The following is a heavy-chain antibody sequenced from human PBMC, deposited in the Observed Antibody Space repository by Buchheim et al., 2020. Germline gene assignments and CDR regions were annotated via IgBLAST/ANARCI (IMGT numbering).Heavy chain of an antibody. CDR1: GFTFSSYA. CDR2: FRGSGGST. Sequence: EVQLLESGGGLVQPGGSLRLSCAASGFTFSSYAMSWVRQAPGKGLEWVSGFRGSGGSTYSADSVKGRFTISRDNSKNTLSPQMNSLRAEDTALYYCAKTNGDLLRNFDYWGQGTL. V-gene: IGHV3-23*01. J-gene: IGHJ4*02. D-gene: IGHD2-21*01. CDR3: AKTNGDLLRNFDY.